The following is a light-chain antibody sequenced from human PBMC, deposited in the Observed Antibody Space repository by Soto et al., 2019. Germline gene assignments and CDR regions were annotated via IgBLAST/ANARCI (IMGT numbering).Light chain of an antibody. CDR3: QQSYSSPPT. CDR1: QSISNH. Sequence: DIQVSQSPSSLSASVGDRVIITCRASQSISNHLNWYQQKPGKAPKLLIFAASSLQSGVPSRFSGSRSGTDFTLTISSLQPEDFATYYCQQSYSSPPTFGQGTKVDIK. CDR2: AAS. J-gene: IGKJ1*01. V-gene: IGKV1-39*01.